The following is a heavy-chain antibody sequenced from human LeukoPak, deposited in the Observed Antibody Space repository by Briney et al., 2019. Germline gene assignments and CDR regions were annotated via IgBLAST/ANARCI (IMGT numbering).Heavy chain of an antibody. CDR1: GFTFGDYA. J-gene: IGHJ4*02. CDR3: TRDQTPYY. CDR2: IRSKVYGGTP. Sequence: GGTLRLTCTAYGFTFGDYAMTWVRQAPGKGLEWVGFIRSKVYGGTPEYAASVKGRFTISRDDSEGIAYLQMNSLETEDTAVYYCTRDQTPYYWGQGTLVTVSS. V-gene: IGHV3-49*04.